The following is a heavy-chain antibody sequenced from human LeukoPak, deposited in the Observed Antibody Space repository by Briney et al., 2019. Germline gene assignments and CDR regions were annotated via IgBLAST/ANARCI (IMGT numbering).Heavy chain of an antibody. V-gene: IGHV1-18*01. CDR3: ARDKTNYYDSSGYYNY. J-gene: IGHJ4*02. CDR2: ISAYNGNT. D-gene: IGHD3-22*01. Sequence: ASVEVSCKASGYTFTSYGISWVRQAPGQGLEWMGWISAYNGNTNYAQKLQGRVTMTTDTSTSTAYMELRSLRSDDTAVYYCARDKTNYYDSSGYYNYWGQGTLVTVSS. CDR1: GYTFTSYG.